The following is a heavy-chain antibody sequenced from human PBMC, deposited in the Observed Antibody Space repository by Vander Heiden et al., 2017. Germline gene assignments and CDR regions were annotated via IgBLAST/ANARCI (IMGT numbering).Heavy chain of an antibody. Sequence: QVQLVESGGGVVQPGRSLRLSCAASGFTFSNYGMHWVRQAPGKGLEWVAVISFDVNDKYYADSVKGRFTISRDNSKSTLYLQMNSLRADDTALYYCANQAFYGSGSHFDYWGQGTLVTVSS. J-gene: IGHJ4*02. CDR3: ANQAFYGSGSHFDY. CDR2: ISFDVNDK. CDR1: GFTFSNYG. V-gene: IGHV3-30*18. D-gene: IGHD3-10*01.